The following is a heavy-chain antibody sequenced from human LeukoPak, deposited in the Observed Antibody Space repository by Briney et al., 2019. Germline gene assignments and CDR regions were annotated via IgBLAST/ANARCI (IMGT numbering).Heavy chain of an antibody. Sequence: AETLSLTCAVYGGSFSGYYWSWIRQPPGKGLECIGEINHSGSNNYNPSLKSRVTISVDTSKNQFSLKLSSVTAADAAVYYCASLRPIAYYYYGMDVWGQGTTVTVSS. CDR1: GGSFSGYY. J-gene: IGHJ6*02. CDR2: INHSGSN. CDR3: ASLRPIAYYYYGMDV. V-gene: IGHV4-34*01. D-gene: IGHD5-12*01.